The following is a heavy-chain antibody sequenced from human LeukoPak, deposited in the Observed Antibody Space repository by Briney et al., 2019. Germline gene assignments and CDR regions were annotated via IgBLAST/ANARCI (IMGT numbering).Heavy chain of an antibody. D-gene: IGHD2-8*01. CDR2: ISSDGNNK. J-gene: IGHJ1*01. CDR1: GFTFSSYA. CDR3: AKDNGEYFQH. V-gene: IGHV3-30-3*01. Sequence: GGSLRLSCAASGFTFSSYAMNWVRQAPGKGLEWVALISSDGNNKHYADSVKGRFTISRDNSKNTLYLQMNSLRAEDTALYYCAKDNGEYFQHWGQGTLVTVSS.